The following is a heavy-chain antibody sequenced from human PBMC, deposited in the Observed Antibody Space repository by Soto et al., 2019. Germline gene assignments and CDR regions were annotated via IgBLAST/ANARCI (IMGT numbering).Heavy chain of an antibody. Sequence: SETRSFTCSVSGSSISSGYYYWSWIRQPPGRGLEWIGNIHYSGNTYYNPSLWSRHILSIDSSKNQFSLKGGLVTAAATAVYYCASSSLYRMDVCGQGTTVTVSS. CDR1: GSSISSGYYY. V-gene: IGHV4-30-4*02. CDR3: ASSSLYRMDV. J-gene: IGHJ6*02. CDR2: IHYSGNT. D-gene: IGHD2-2*02.